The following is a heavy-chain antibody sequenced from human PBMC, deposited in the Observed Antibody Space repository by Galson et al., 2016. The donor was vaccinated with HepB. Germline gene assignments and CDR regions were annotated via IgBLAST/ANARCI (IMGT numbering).Heavy chain of an antibody. D-gene: IGHD1-7*01. J-gene: IGHJ4*02. Sequence: SLRLSCAASGFSFNNYWMSWVRQPPGKGLEWVANIKEDGSGMNYVDSVKGRFTISRDNARSSLYLQLYSLRAEDTAVYYCAREVPGGTSDFDCWGQGTLVTVSS. CDR2: IKEDGSGM. V-gene: IGHV3-7*03. CDR3: AREVPGGTSDFDC. CDR1: GFSFNNYW.